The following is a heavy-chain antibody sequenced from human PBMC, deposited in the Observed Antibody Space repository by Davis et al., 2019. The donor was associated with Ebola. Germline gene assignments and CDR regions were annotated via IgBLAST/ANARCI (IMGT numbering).Heavy chain of an antibody. J-gene: IGHJ6*04. D-gene: IGHD3-9*01. CDR2: INHSGST. Sequence: SETLSLTCAVYGGSFSGYYWSWIRQPPGKGLEWIGEINHSGSTNYNPSLKSRVTISVDTSKNQFSLKLSSVTAADTAVYYCARGRYFDWLLSSVDYYYYGMDVWGKGTTVIVSS. CDR1: GGSFSGYY. CDR3: ARGRYFDWLLSSVDYYYYGMDV. V-gene: IGHV4-34*01.